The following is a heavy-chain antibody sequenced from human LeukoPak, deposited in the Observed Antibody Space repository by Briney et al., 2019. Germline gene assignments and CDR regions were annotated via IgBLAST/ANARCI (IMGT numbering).Heavy chain of an antibody. V-gene: IGHV4-30-2*01. CDR3: ARFNRKTNWFDP. Sequence: PLETLSLTCAVSGGSISSGGYSWSWIRQPPGKGLEWIGYIYHSGSTYYNPSLKSRVTISVDGSKNQFSLKLSSVTAADTAVYYCARFNRKTNWFDPWGQGTLVTVSS. D-gene: IGHD3-16*02. CDR1: GGSISSGGYS. CDR2: IYHSGST. J-gene: IGHJ5*02.